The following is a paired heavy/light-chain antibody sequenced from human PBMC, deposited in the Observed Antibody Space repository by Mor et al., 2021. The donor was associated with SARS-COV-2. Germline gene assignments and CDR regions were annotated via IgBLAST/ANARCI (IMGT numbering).Light chain of an antibody. CDR3: QQYNNWPPWT. CDR1: QRVSSN. CDR2: GAS. V-gene: IGKV3-15*01. J-gene: IGKJ1*01. Sequence: EIVMTQSPATLSVSPGERATLSCRASQRVSSNLAWYQQKPGQAPRLLIYGASTRATGIPARFSGSGSGTEFTLTISSLQSEDFAVYYCQQYNNWPPWTFGQGTKVEMK.
Heavy chain of an antibody. V-gene: IGHV1-2*02. Sequence: QVQLVQSGAEVKKPGASVKVSCKASGYTFTGYYMHWVRQAPGQGLEWMGWINPNSGGTNYAQRFQGRVTMTRDTSISTVYMELRRLRSDDMAVYYCARDQVQLGPGGLTGGPHCGGDCGHYGMDVWGQGTTVTVSS. J-gene: IGHJ6*02. CDR3: ARDQVQLGPGGLTGGPHCGGDCGHYGMDV. CDR1: GYTFTGYY. CDR2: INPNSGGT. D-gene: IGHD2-21*02.